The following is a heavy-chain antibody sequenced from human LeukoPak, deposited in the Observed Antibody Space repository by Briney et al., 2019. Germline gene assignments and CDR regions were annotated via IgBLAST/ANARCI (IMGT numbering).Heavy chain of an antibody. CDR3: ARTRITIFGVVPDAFDI. CDR1: GGSINTYF. Sequence: SETLSLTCTVSGGSINTYFWSWIRQPAGKGLEWIGRIYISESINYNPSLKSRVTISVDTSKNQFSLKLSSVTAADTAVYYCARTRITIFGVVPDAFDIWGQGTMVTVSS. J-gene: IGHJ3*02. CDR2: IYISESI. V-gene: IGHV4-4*07. D-gene: IGHD3-3*01.